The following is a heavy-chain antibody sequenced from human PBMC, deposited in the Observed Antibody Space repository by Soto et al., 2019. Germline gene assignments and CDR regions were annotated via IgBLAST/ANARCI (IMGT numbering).Heavy chain of an antibody. Sequence: ETLSLTCTVSGGSISSYYWSWIRQPPGKGLEWIGYIYYSGSTNYNPSLKSRVTISVDTSKNQFSLKLSSVTAADTAVYYCARAYDFWSGLGMDVWGKGTTVTVSS. CDR1: GGSISSYY. D-gene: IGHD3-3*01. J-gene: IGHJ6*04. CDR3: ARAYDFWSGLGMDV. V-gene: IGHV4-59*01. CDR2: IYYSGST.